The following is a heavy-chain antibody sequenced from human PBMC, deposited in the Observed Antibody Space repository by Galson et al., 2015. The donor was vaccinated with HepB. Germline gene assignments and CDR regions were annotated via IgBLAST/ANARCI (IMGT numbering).Heavy chain of an antibody. D-gene: IGHD3-10*01. CDR1: GYTLTELS. CDR3: ATWVTMVRGDYYFDY. Sequence: QSGAEVKKPGESLRISCKVSGYTLTELSMHWVRQAPGKGLEWMGGFDPEDGETIYAQKFQGRVTMTEDTSTDTAYMELSSLRSEDTAVYYCATWVTMVRGDYYFDYWGQGTLVTVSS. CDR2: FDPEDGET. J-gene: IGHJ4*02. V-gene: IGHV1-24*01.